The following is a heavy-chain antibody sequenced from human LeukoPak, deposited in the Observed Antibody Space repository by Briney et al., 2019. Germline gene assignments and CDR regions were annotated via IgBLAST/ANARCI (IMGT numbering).Heavy chain of an antibody. D-gene: IGHD5-18*01. CDR2: TYYRSKWNT. Sequence: SQTLSLTCAISGDSLSNNNVAWNWIRQSPSRGLEWLGRTYYRSKWNTDYAVSVKSRITINSDTSKNQFSLQLNSVTPEDTAVYYWARECYSSFDYWDQGTRVTVSS. J-gene: IGHJ4*02. V-gene: IGHV6-1*01. CDR3: ARECYSSFDY. CDR1: GDSLSNNNVA.